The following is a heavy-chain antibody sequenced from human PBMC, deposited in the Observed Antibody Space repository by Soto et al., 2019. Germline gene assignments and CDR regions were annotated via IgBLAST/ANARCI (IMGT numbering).Heavy chain of an antibody. CDR3: ARGPSGDIVDS. J-gene: IGHJ4*02. Sequence: QVQLQESGPGLVKPSQTLSLTCTVSGGSISTVDYWWSWIHQSPDMGLEWIGHIYDGGRTYNNPSLVSRVTMSVDPSKSQLSLTLSSVSAADTAVYYCARGPSGDIVDSWGQGTLFTVSS. V-gene: IGHV4-30-4*01. CDR1: GGSISTVDYW. D-gene: IGHD7-27*01. CDR2: IYDGGRT.